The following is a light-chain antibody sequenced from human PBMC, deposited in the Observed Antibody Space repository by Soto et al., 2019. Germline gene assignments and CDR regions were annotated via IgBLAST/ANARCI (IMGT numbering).Light chain of an antibody. Sequence: VLTQPPSVPGAPGQRVTISCTGSSSNIGAGYDVHWYQQLPGTAPKLLIYGNSNRPSGVPDRFSGSKSGTSASLAITGLQAEDEADYYCPSYDSSLSVFRPGSKVTVL. J-gene: IGLJ1*01. CDR3: PSYDSSLSV. CDR2: GNS. CDR1: SSNIGAGYD. V-gene: IGLV1-40*01.